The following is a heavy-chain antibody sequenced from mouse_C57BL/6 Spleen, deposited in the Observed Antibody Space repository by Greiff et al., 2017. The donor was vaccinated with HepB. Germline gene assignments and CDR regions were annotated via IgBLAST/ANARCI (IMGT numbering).Heavy chain of an antibody. D-gene: IGHD1-1*02. Sequence: VQLQQSGAELVKPGASVKLSCKASGYTFTSYWMHWVKQRPGQGLEWIGMIHPNSGSTNYNEKFKSKATLTVDKSSSTAYMQLSSLTSEDSAVYYSARSGWGGAMDYWGQGTSVTVSS. V-gene: IGHV1-64*01. J-gene: IGHJ4*01. CDR2: IHPNSGST. CDR3: ARSGWGGAMDY. CDR1: GYTFTSYW.